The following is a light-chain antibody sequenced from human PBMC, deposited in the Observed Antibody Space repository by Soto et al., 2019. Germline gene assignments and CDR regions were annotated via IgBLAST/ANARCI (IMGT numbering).Light chain of an antibody. Sequence: IQLTQSPSSLSASVGDRVTITCRASQGISSYLAWYQQKPGNAPKLLIHAASTLQSGVPSMFSGSGSGTDFTLPISSLHPEDFATYYCQQLNSYPLTFGGGTKVDIK. V-gene: IGKV1-9*01. CDR1: QGISSY. CDR3: QQLNSYPLT. J-gene: IGKJ4*01. CDR2: AAS.